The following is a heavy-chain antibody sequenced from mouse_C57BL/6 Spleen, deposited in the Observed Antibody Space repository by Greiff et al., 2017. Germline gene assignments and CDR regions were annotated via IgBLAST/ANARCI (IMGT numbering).Heavy chain of an antibody. J-gene: IGHJ4*01. D-gene: IGHD1-1*01. CDR1: GYTFTSYW. CDR3: ARVKFMEVDY. V-gene: IGHV1-55*01. Sequence: QVQLQQSGAELVKPGASVQMSCKASGYTFTSYWITWVKQRPGQGLEWIGDMYPGSGSTNYNEKFKSKATLTVDTSSSTAYMQLSSLTSEDSAVYYCARVKFMEVDYWGQGTSVTVSS. CDR2: MYPGSGST.